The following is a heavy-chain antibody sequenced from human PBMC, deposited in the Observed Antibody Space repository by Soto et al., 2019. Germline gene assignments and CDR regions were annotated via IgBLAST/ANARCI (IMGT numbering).Heavy chain of an antibody. CDR3: ARDRGRRWMYKWFAP. CDR1: GGSISSSSYY. V-gene: IGHV4-39*02. CDR2: IYYSGST. D-gene: IGHD3-10*01. J-gene: IGHJ5*02. Sequence: SATLSLTCTVSGGSISSSSYYWGWIRQPPGKGLEWIGSIYYSGSTYYNPSLKSRVTISVDTSKNQFSLKLSSVTAADTAVYYCARDRGRRWMYKWFAPWGKGTPVTIS.